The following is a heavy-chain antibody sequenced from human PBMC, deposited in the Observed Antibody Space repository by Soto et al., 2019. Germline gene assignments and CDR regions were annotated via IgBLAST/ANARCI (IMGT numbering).Heavy chain of an antibody. V-gene: IGHV4-61*01. Sequence: SETLTLTRPVSGGSFKSGSSYWSGVQQPPGKGLELIVYVYYTGRTSYRPSLKSRVTITADTSKNQFSLILTSVTTADTAVDYCARDYDYFDHWGQGSLVS. CDR3: ARDYDYFDH. CDR1: GGSFKSGSSY. CDR2: VYYTGRT. D-gene: IGHD3-16*01. J-gene: IGHJ4*02.